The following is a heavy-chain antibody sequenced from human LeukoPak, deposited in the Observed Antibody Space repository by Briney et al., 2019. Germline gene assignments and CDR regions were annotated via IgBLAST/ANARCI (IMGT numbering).Heavy chain of an antibody. CDR2: IYHSGST. V-gene: IGHV4-30-2*01. J-gene: IGHJ4*02. Sequence: SQTLSLTCTVSGGSISSGGYYWSWIRQPPGKGLEWIGYIYHSGSTYYNPSLKSRVTISVDRSKNQFSLKLSSVTAADTAVYYCARDRRGLELPGPFDYWGQGTLVTVSS. D-gene: IGHD1-7*01. CDR3: ARDRRGLELPGPFDY. CDR1: GGSISSGGYY.